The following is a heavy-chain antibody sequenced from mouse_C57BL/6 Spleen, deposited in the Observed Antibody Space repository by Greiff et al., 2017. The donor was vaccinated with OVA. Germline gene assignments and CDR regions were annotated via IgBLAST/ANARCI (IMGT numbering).Heavy chain of an antibody. CDR3: AIGRGYYAMDY. J-gene: IGHJ4*01. V-gene: IGHV1-74*01. CDR2: IHPSDSDT. Sequence: QVHVKQPGAELVKPGASVKVSCKASGYTFTSYWMHWVKQRPGQGLEWIGRIHPSDSDTNYNQKFKGKATLTVDKSSSTAYMQLSSLTSEDSAVYYCAIGRGYYAMDYWGQGTSVTVSA. D-gene: IGHD3-1*01. CDR1: GYTFTSYW.